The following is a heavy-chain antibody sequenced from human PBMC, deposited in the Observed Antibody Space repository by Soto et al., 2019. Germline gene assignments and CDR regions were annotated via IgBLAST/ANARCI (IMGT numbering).Heavy chain of an antibody. CDR3: ARRNWNRYYFDY. Sequence: QLQLQESGPGLVKPSETLSLTCSVSGASISSGTYYWGWIRQSPGKGLEWIGNLYYSGSTYHNPSLKSRVTISADTSKNRFSLKLRSVTAADTAVYYGARRNWNRYYFDYWGQGTLVTVSS. J-gene: IGHJ4*02. CDR2: LYYSGST. V-gene: IGHV4-39*01. D-gene: IGHD1-1*01. CDR1: GASISSGTYY.